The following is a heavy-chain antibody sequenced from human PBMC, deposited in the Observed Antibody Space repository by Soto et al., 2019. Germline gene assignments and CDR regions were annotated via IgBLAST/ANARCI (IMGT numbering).Heavy chain of an antibody. CDR3: ARSTTGPPRRFLEWSY. Sequence: QVQLQESGPGLVKPSQTLSLTCTVSGGSISSGDYYWSWIRQPPGKGLEGIGYIYYSGSTYYNPSLKSRVTISVDTSKNQFSLKLSSVTAADTAVYYCARSTTGPPRRFLEWSYWGQGTLVTVSS. CDR1: GGSISSGDYY. CDR2: IYYSGST. D-gene: IGHD3-3*01. J-gene: IGHJ4*02. V-gene: IGHV4-30-4*01.